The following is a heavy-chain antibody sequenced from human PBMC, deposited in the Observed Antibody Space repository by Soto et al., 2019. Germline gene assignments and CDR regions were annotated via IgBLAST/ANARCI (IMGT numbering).Heavy chain of an antibody. CDR3: ARDRKLVIPGNYYYYGMDV. D-gene: IGHD3-9*01. CDR1: GGSIRDYF. CDR2: ISSSGTI. Sequence: PSETLSLTCSVSGGSIRDYFWTWIRQPPGKGLEWIGYISSSGTINYNSSLKSRVTISLDTSRNHFSLKLSSVTAADTAVYFCARDRKLVIPGNYYYYGMDVWGQGTTLTVSS. V-gene: IGHV4-59*01. J-gene: IGHJ6*02.